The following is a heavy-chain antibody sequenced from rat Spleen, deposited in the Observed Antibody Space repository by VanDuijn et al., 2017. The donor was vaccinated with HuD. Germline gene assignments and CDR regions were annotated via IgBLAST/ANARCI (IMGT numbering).Heavy chain of an antibody. V-gene: IGHV5-31*01. CDR3: SPLPGRNLYS. Sequence: EVQLVESGGGLVQPGGSLRLSCVASGLTFNNYWMTWIRQAPGKGLEWVASITNGDGHTYYLASVQGRFTISRDNAKNTLYLQMNSLRSEDTATYYCSPLPGRNLYSWGQGVMVTVSS. CDR1: GLTFNNYW. CDR2: ITNGDGHT. D-gene: IGHD1-4*01. J-gene: IGHJ2*01.